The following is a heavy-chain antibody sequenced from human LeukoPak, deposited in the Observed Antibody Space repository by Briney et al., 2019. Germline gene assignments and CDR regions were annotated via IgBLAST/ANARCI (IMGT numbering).Heavy chain of an antibody. Sequence: SETLSLSCTVSGGSISSYYWSWIRQPPGKGLEWIGYISYSGSTNYNPSLKSRLTISVDTSKNQFSLKLNSVTAADTAVYYCARGEPYYYGSGTLVDYFDYWGQGTLVTVSS. J-gene: IGHJ4*02. V-gene: IGHV4-59*01. CDR2: ISYSGST. CDR1: GGSISSYY. D-gene: IGHD3-10*01. CDR3: ARGEPYYYGSGTLVDYFDY.